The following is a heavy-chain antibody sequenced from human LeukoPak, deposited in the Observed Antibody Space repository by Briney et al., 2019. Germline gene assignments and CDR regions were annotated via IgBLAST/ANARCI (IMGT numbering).Heavy chain of an antibody. Sequence: GGSLRLSCTASGFTFGDYAMNWFRQAPGKGPEWVGLIRTKAYGGTTEYAASVNGRFTISRDDSKSIAYLQMNSLRAEDTAVYYCAKDGGIAAADPYNWFDPWGQGTLVTVSS. J-gene: IGHJ5*02. V-gene: IGHV3-49*03. D-gene: IGHD6-13*01. CDR3: AKDGGIAAADPYNWFDP. CDR1: GFTFGDYA. CDR2: IRTKAYGGTT.